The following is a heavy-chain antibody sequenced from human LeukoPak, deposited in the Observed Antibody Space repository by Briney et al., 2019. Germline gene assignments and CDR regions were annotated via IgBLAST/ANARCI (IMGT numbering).Heavy chain of an antibody. Sequence: GGSLRLSCAASGFTFSSYAMSWVRQAPGKGLEWVSAISGSGGSTYYADSVKGRFTISRDNSKNTLYLQMNSLRAEDTAVYYCAKGDYDILTGLNLPLYKEVEDAFDIWGQGTMVTVSS. J-gene: IGHJ3*02. CDR1: GFTFSSYA. V-gene: IGHV3-23*01. CDR3: AKGDYDILTGLNLPLYKEVEDAFDI. CDR2: ISGSGGST. D-gene: IGHD3-9*01.